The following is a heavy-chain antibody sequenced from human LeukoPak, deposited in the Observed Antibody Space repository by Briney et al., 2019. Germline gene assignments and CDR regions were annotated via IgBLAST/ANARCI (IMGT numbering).Heavy chain of an antibody. CDR3: ARGAPYGSGSPLYYYYYMDV. J-gene: IGHJ6*03. Sequence: SETLSLTCAVSGYSISSGYYWGWLRQPPGKGLEWIGSIYHSGSTYYNPSLKSRVTISVDTSKNQFSLKLSSVTAADTAVYYCARGAPYGSGSPLYYYYYMDVWGKGTTVTVSS. V-gene: IGHV4-38-2*01. CDR1: GYSISSGYY. D-gene: IGHD3-10*01. CDR2: IYHSGST.